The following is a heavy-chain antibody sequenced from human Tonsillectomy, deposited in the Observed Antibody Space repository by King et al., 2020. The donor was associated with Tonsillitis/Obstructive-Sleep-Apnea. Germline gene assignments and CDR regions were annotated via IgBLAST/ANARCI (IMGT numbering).Heavy chain of an antibody. CDR3: AKDNYDFWSVNWFDP. CDR2: ISYDGSNK. J-gene: IGHJ5*02. D-gene: IGHD3-3*01. V-gene: IGHV3-30*18. CDR1: GFTFSNYG. Sequence: QLVHSGGGVVQPGRSLRLSCAASGFTFSNYGMHWVRQAPGKGLEWVAVISYDGSNKNYADSVKGRFTIFRDNSKNTLYLQMNSLRAEDTAVYYCAKDNYDFWSVNWFDPWGQGTLVIVSS.